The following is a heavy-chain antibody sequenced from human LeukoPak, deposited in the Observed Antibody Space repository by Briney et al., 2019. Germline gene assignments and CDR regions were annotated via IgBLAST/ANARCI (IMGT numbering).Heavy chain of an antibody. V-gene: IGHV3-20*04. J-gene: IGHJ4*02. CDR1: GFTFDDYG. Sequence: GGSLRLSCAASGFTFDDYGMSWVRQAPGKGLEWVSGINWNGGSTGYADSVKGRFTISRDNAKNSLYRQMNSLRAEDTALYYCARDPIVGATDPHYYFDYWGQGTLVTVSS. D-gene: IGHD1-26*01. CDR2: INWNGGST. CDR3: ARDPIVGATDPHYYFDY.